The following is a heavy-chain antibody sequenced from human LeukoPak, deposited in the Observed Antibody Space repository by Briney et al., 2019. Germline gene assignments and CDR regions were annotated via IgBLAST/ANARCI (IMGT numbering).Heavy chain of an antibody. CDR2: IRSKAYGETT. J-gene: IGHJ4*02. D-gene: IGHD6-19*01. CDR1: GFTFSHFW. CDR3: SRDRDGSGWYYFDS. Sequence: QSGGSLRLSCAASGFTFSHFWMSWFRQAPGKGLEWVGFIRSKAYGETTDYAASVKGRFTISRDDSNSIAYLQMNSLKTEDTAMYYCSRDRDGSGWYYFDSWGQGTLVTVSS. V-gene: IGHV3-49*03.